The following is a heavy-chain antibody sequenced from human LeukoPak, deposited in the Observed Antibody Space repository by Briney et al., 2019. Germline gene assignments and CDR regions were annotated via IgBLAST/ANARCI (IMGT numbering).Heavy chain of an antibody. V-gene: IGHV4-39*01. CDR2: IYYSGST. CDR1: GGSISSSSYY. CDR3: ASRYCSSTSCYTSYFDY. Sequence: SETLSLTRTVSGGSISSSSYYWGWLHQPPGKGLEWIGSIYYSGSTYYNPSLKSRVTISVDTSKNQFSLKLSSVTAADTAVYYCASRYCSSTSCYTSYFDYWGQGTLVTVSS. J-gene: IGHJ4*02. D-gene: IGHD2-2*02.